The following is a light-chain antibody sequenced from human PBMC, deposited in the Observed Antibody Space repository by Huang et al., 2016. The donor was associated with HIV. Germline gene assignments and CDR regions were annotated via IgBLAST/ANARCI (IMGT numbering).Light chain of an antibody. CDR2: AAS. CDR3: QQSYSTLPYT. J-gene: IGKJ2*01. Sequence: DIQMTQSPSSLSASVGDRVTITCRASKSISSYLNWYQQKPVKAPKFLIYAASSLQIGVPSRFSGSGSGTDFTLTISSLQPEDFATYYCQQSYSTLPYTFGQGTKLEIK. CDR1: KSISSY. V-gene: IGKV1-39*01.